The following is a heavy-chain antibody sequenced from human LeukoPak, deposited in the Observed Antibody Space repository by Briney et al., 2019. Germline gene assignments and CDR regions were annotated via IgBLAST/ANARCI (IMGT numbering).Heavy chain of an antibody. J-gene: IGHJ1*01. D-gene: IGHD1-26*01. Sequence: GGSLRLSCVASGFSFRSYGMHWVRQAPGKGLEWVSAISGSGVTTHYAGSVKGRFSISRDNSKNTLYLQMNSLRAEDTAVYYCAKKIQVGATSPYSDFQDWGQGTLVTVSS. CDR2: ISGSGVTT. CDR1: GFSFRSYG. V-gene: IGHV3-23*01. CDR3: AKKIQVGATSPYSDFQD.